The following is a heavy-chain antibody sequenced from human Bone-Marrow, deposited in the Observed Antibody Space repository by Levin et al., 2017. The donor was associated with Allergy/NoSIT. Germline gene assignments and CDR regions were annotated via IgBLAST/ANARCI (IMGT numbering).Heavy chain of an antibody. CDR2: INHSGNT. J-gene: IGHJ4*02. Sequence: SQTLSLTCAVSGEFFSGYYWSWIRQSPGKGLEYIGEINHSGNTYYNPSLKSRVTMSVDTPKKQFSLRLRSVTAADTAVYYCARGGYCNGGDCYPPTPPRGDRFDSWGQGTLVTVSA. V-gene: IGHV4-34*01. CDR3: ARGGYCNGGDCYPPTPPRGDRFDS. D-gene: IGHD2-8*02. CDR1: GEFFSGYY.